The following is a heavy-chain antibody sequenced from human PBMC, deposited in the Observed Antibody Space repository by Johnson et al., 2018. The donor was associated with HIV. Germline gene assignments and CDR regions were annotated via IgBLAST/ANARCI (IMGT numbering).Heavy chain of an antibody. CDR3: ARAIGNWDAFDI. V-gene: IGHV3-30*14. J-gene: IGHJ3*02. D-gene: IGHD7-27*01. Sequence: QVQLVESGGGVVQPGRSVRLSCAASGLNFSDYGMHWVRQAPGKGLEWVAVISYDGSNKYYADSVKGRFTISRDNSKNTLYLQMKSLRAEDTAVYYCARAIGNWDAFDIWGQGTMVTVSS. CDR2: ISYDGSNK. CDR1: GLNFSDYG.